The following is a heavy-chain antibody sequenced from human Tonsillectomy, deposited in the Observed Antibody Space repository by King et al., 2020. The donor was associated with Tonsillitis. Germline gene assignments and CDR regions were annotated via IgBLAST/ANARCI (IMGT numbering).Heavy chain of an antibody. V-gene: IGHV4-34*01. CDR1: GGSFCGYY. CDR2: INHSDST. Sequence: VQLQQWCAGLLKPSETLSLTCSVYGGSFCGYYWSWIRQPPGMGLAWVGDINHSDSTNYNPSLKSRVTISVNTSKNQFSLKLCDVTAAATAVYYCARGAYYDFWSGPQDWGQGTLVTVSS. CDR3: ARGAYYDFWSGPQD. J-gene: IGHJ4*02. D-gene: IGHD3-3*01.